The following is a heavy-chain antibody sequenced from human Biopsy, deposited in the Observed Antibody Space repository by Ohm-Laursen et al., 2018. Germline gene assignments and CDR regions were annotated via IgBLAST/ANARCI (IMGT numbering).Heavy chain of an antibody. V-gene: IGHV1-24*01. CDR3: ASLNYYDSSAPIDTIYFFEY. D-gene: IGHD3-22*01. CDR1: GSRLTEVS. CDR2: FDTEDDRR. J-gene: IGHJ4*02. Sequence: ASVKVSCKVSGSRLTEVSMHWVRQAPGKGLEWMGGFDTEDDRRLDAQKFQGRLTMSADTSTDTAYMELVSLRSEDTAIYYCASLNYYDSSAPIDTIYFFEYWGQGTLVSVSS.